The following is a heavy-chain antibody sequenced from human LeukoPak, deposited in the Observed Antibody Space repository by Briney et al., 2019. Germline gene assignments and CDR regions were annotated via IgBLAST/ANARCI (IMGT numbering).Heavy chain of an antibody. CDR1: GGSISSSSYY. J-gene: IGHJ5*02. CDR2: IYTSGST. CDR3: ARGDRLWFGELGNWFDP. V-gene: IGHV4-61*02. D-gene: IGHD3-10*01. Sequence: SETLSLTCAVSGGSISSSSYYWSWIRQPAGKGLEWIGRIYTSGSTNYNPSLKSRVTISVDTSKNQFSLKLSSVTAADTAVYYCARGDRLWFGELGNWFDPWGQGTLVTVSS.